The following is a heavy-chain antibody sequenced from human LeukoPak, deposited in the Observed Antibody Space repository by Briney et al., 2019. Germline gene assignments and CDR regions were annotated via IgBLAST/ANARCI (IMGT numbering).Heavy chain of an antibody. CDR3: TTDGHSGSYTPFDY. V-gene: IGHV3-15*01. CDR2: IKSKTDGGTT. J-gene: IGHJ4*02. D-gene: IGHD1-26*01. Sequence: GGSLRLSCAASGFTFSNAWMSWVRQAPGKGLEWVGRIKSKTDGGTTDYAAPVKGRFTISRDDSKNTLYLQMNSLKTEDTAVYYCTTDGHSGSYTPFDYWGQGTLVTVSS. CDR1: GFTFSNAW.